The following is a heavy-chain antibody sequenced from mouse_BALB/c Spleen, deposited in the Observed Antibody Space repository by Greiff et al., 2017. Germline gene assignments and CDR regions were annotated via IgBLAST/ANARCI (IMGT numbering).Heavy chain of an antibody. J-gene: IGHJ2*01. V-gene: IGHV5-17*02. Sequence: EVKVVESGGGLVQPGGSRKLSCAASGFTFSSFGMHWVRQAPEKGLEWVAYISSGSSTIYYADTVKGRFTISRDNPKNTLFLQMTSLRSEDTAMYYCVRSGGYDPFDYWGQGTTLTVSS. CDR1: GFTFSSFG. CDR3: VRSGGYDPFDY. D-gene: IGHD2-2*01. CDR2: ISSGSSTI.